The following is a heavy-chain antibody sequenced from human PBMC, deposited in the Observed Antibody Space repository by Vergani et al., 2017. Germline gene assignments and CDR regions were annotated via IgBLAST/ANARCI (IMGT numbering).Heavy chain of an antibody. CDR2: IQFDGSKQ. CDR3: AKHFRGWGLDY. Sequence: QVPLAESGGGVVQRGGSLRLPCATSGFILSNYDMQWIRQGPGKGLDFVAFIQFDGSKQYYADSVKGRFTLSRDFSKSTLYPQMNSPGTDHTATYYCAKHFRGWGLDYWGQGTQVIVSS. V-gene: IGHV3-30*02. J-gene: IGHJ4*02. D-gene: IGHD3-16*01. CDR1: GFILSNYD.